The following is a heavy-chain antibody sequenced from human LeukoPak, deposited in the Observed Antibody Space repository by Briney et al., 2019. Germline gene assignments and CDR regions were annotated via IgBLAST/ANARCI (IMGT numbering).Heavy chain of an antibody. CDR3: AKDRTVRGVISS. V-gene: IGHV3-23*01. D-gene: IGHD3-10*01. CDR1: GFTFSSYG. J-gene: IGHJ5*02. CDR2: ISGSGGST. Sequence: GGTLRLSCAASGFTFSSYGMSWVRQAPGKGLEWVSAISGSGGSTYYADSVKGRFTISRDNSKNTLYLQMNCLRAEDTAVYYCAKDRTVRGVISSWGQGTLVTVSS.